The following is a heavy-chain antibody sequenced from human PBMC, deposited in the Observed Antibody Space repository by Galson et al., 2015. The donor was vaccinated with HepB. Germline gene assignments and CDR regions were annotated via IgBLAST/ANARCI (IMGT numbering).Heavy chain of an antibody. CDR3: ARTRIVPAAFEDYYYYYGMDV. J-gene: IGHJ6*02. V-gene: IGHV3-23*01. CDR2: ISGSGGST. D-gene: IGHD2-2*01. CDR1: GFTFSTYA. Sequence: SLRLSCAASGFTFSTYAMSWVRQAPGKGLEWVSAISGSGGSTYYADSAKGRFTISRDNSKNTLYLQMNSLRAEDTAVYYCARTRIVPAAFEDYYYYYGMDVWGQGTTVTVSS.